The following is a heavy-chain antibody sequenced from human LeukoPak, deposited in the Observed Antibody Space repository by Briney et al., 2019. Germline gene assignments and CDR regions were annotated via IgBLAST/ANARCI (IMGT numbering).Heavy chain of an antibody. Sequence: ASVKVSCKASGYTFTSYDFNWVRQATGQGLEWMGWMNPNSGKTSYEQTVQGRVTMTKNTSISKAYMELSSLRSEDTAVYYCARASRRGDDILTEYYYGMDVWGQGTTVTVSS. CDR1: GYTFTSYD. J-gene: IGHJ6*02. CDR2: MNPNSGKT. V-gene: IGHV1-8*02. CDR3: ARASRRGDDILTEYYYGMDV. D-gene: IGHD3-9*01.